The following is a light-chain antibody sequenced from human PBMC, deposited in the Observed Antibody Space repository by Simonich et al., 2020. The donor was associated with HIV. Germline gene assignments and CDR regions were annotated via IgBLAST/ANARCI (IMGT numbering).Light chain of an antibody. CDR3: GTWDSSLSAGV. J-gene: IGLJ7*01. CDR2: YNN. Sequence: QSVLTQPPSVSAAPGQKVTISCSGSSSNIGNNYVSWYQQLPGTAPKLLIYYNNQRPSGIPDRFSGSKSGTSATLGITGLQTGDEADYYCGTWDSSLSAGVFGGGTQLTVL. V-gene: IGLV1-51*01. CDR1: SSNIGNNY.